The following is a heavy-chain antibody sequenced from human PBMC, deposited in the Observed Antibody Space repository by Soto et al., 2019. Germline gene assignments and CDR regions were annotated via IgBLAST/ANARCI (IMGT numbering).Heavy chain of an antibody. CDR2: IYHSGST. Sequence: SETLSLTCAVSGGSISSGGYSWSWIRQPPGKGLEWIGYIYHSGSTYYNPSLKSRVTISVDTSKNQFSQKLTSVTAADTAVYYCARDKITGLFDYWGQGTLVTVSS. D-gene: IGHD2-8*02. J-gene: IGHJ4*02. CDR3: ARDKITGLFDY. CDR1: GGSISSGGYS. V-gene: IGHV4-30-2*01.